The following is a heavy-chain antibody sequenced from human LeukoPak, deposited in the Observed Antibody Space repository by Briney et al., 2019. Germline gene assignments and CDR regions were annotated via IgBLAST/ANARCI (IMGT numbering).Heavy chain of an antibody. Sequence: GGSLRLSCAASGFTFSSYSMNWVRQAPGKGLEWVSSISSSSSYIYYADSLKGRFTISRDNAKNSLYLQMNSLRAEDTAVYYCAGADCSGGSCYYYFAMDVWGQGTTVTVSS. V-gene: IGHV3-21*01. CDR2: ISSSSSYI. J-gene: IGHJ6*02. D-gene: IGHD2-15*01. CDR1: GFTFSSYS. CDR3: AGADCSGGSCYYYFAMDV.